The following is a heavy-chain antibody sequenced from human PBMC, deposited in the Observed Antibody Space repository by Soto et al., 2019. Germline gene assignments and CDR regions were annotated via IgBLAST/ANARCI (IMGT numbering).Heavy chain of an antibody. J-gene: IGHJ3*02. D-gene: IGHD5-18*01. V-gene: IGHV3-23*01. CDR3: AKTWIQLWLINAFDI. CDR1: GFTFSSYA. Sequence: AGGSLRLSCAASGFTFSSYAMIWVRQAPGKGLEWVSAISGSGGSTYYADSVKGRFTISRDNSKNTLYLQMNSLRAEDTAVYYCAKTWIQLWLINAFDIWGQGTMVTVSS. CDR2: ISGSGGST.